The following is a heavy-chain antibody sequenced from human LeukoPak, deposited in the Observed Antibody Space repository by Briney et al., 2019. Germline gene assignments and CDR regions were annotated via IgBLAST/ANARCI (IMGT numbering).Heavy chain of an antibody. J-gene: IGHJ4*02. Sequence: RSSETLSLTCTVSGGSISSYYWSWIRQPPGKGLEWIGYICYSGSTNYNPSLKSRVIISVDTSKNQFSLKLSSVTAADTAVYYCARVQQQLYYFDYWGQGTLVTVSS. D-gene: IGHD6-13*01. CDR3: ARVQQQLYYFDY. CDR2: ICYSGST. CDR1: GGSISSYY. V-gene: IGHV4-59*01.